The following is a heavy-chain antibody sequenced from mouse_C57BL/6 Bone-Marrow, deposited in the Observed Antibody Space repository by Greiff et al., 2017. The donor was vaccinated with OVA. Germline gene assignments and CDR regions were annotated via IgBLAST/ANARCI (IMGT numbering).Heavy chain of an antibody. J-gene: IGHJ4*01. CDR1: GYTFTSYW. D-gene: IGHD2-4*01. Sequence: QVQLQQPGAELVKPGASVKLSCKASGYTFTSYWMHWVKQRPGQGLEWIGMIHPNSGSTNYNEKFKSKATLTVDISSSTAYMQLSSLTSEDSAVYYCARRGLRRCYAMDYWGQGTSVTVSS. CDR3: ARRGLRRCYAMDY. CDR2: IHPNSGST. V-gene: IGHV1-64*01.